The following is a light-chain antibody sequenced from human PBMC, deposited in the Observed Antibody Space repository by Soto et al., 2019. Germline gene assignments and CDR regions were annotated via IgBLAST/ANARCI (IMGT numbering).Light chain of an antibody. Sequence: EIVLTQSPGTLSLSPGERATLSCRASQSVSSNLTWYQQKPGQAPRLLIYGASSRATGIPDRFSGSGSGTEFTLTISSLQSEDFAVYYCQQYNNWPLTFGGGTKVDI. CDR3: QQYNNWPLT. J-gene: IGKJ4*01. V-gene: IGKV3D-15*01. CDR2: GAS. CDR1: QSVSSN.